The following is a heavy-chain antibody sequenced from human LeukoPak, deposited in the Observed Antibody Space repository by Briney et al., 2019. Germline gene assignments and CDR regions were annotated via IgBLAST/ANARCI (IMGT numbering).Heavy chain of an antibody. J-gene: IGHJ6*02. CDR2: IYYSGST. V-gene: IGHV4-59*01. D-gene: IGHD2-2*01. CDR3: AACSSTDYYGMDV. CDR1: SGSISSYY. Sequence: KTSETLSLTCTVSSGSISSYYWSWIRQPPGKGLEWIGYIYYSGSTNYNPSLKSRVTISVDTSKNQFSLKLSSVTAADTAVYYCAACSSTDYYGMDVWGQGTTVTVSS.